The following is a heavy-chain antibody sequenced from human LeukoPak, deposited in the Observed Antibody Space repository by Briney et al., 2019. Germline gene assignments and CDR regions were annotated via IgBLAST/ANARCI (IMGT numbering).Heavy chain of an antibody. CDR2: INPNSGGT. Sequence: ASVKVSCKASGYTFSDYYIHWVRQAPGQGLEWMGRINPNSGGTNYAQKFQGRVTLTRDTSISTAYVELSRLTSDDTALYYCAREEANTRIHFDYWGQGTLVTVSS. CDR3: AREEANTRIHFDY. CDR1: GYTFSDYY. V-gene: IGHV1-2*06. D-gene: IGHD3-22*01. J-gene: IGHJ4*02.